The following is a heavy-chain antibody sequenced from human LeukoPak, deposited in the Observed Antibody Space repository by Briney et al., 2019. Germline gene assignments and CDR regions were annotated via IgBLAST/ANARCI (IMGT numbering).Heavy chain of an antibody. V-gene: IGHV4-59*08. CDR3: ARQASMGYAHWAEYFQH. CDR1: GGSISSYY. Sequence: SETLSLTCTVSGGSISSYYWSWIRQPPGKGLEWIGYIYYSGSTNYNPSLKSRVTISIDTSKNQFSLKLNSVTAADTAVYYCARQASMGYAHWAEYFQHWGQGTLVTVSS. D-gene: IGHD3-16*01. CDR2: IYYSGST. J-gene: IGHJ1*01.